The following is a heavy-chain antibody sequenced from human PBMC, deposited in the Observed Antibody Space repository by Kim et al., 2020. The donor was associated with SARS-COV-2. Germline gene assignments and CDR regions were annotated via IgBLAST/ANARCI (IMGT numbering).Heavy chain of an antibody. Sequence: SETLSLTCTVSGGSISSSSYYWGWIRQPPGKGLEWIGSIYYSGSTYYNPSLKSRVTISVDTSKNQFSLKLSSVTAADTAVYYCARHIGRMTTVTTIVVGDYYYGMDVWGQGTTVTVSS. D-gene: IGHD4-17*01. CDR1: GGSISSSSYY. CDR2: IYYSGST. V-gene: IGHV4-39*01. J-gene: IGHJ6*02. CDR3: ARHIGRMTTVTTIVVGDYYYGMDV.